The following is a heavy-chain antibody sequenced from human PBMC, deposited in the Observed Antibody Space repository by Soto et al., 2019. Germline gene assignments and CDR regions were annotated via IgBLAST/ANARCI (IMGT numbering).Heavy chain of an antibody. Sequence: QVQLVESGGGVVQPGRSLRLSCAASGFTFSTYGMHWVRQTPGKGLEWVAVMWYDGSKIYYADSVKGRFTISRDNSLNRLYLQMNSLRAEDTAVYYCARDNGAEQWLDYYFDYWGQGTMVSVSS. CDR1: GFTFSTYG. CDR2: MWYDGSKI. J-gene: IGHJ4*02. V-gene: IGHV3-33*01. CDR3: ARDNGAEQWLDYYFDY. D-gene: IGHD6-19*01.